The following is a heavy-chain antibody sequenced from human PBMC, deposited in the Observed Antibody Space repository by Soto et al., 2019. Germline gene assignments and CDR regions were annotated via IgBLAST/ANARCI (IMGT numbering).Heavy chain of an antibody. CDR3: ARAAATMVRGNWFDP. CDR1: GGSISSGGYY. J-gene: IGHJ5*02. CDR2: IYYSGST. V-gene: IGHV4-31*03. D-gene: IGHD3-10*01. Sequence: SETLSLTCTVSGGSISSGGYYWSWIRQPPGKGLEWIGYIYYSGSTYYNPSLKSRVTISVDTSKNQFSLKLSSVTAADTAVYYCARAAATMVRGNWFDPWGQGTLVTVSS.